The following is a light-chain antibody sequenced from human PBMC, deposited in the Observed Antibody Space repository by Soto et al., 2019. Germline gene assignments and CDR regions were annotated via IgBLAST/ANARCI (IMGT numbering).Light chain of an antibody. Sequence: QPVLTQPPSASGTPGQRVTISCSGSSSNIKSNYVYWYQQLPGTAPKLLIYRNDQRPSGVPDRFSGSKSGTSASLAISGLRSEDEADDYCATWDDSLSGYVFGTGTKLTVL. CDR1: SSNIKSNY. J-gene: IGLJ1*01. V-gene: IGLV1-47*01. CDR2: RND. CDR3: ATWDDSLSGYV.